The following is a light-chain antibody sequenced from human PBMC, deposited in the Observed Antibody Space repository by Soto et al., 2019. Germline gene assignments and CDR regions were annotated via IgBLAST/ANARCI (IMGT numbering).Light chain of an antibody. Sequence: EIVLTQSPRTLSLSRGERATLSCRASQTVWTNYLAWFHHSPGQAPRLVIYGASRRATGIPDRFTGSGSGTDFTLTISRLEPEDFGVYYCHQYADSRTFGQGTKVDI. J-gene: IGKJ2*01. V-gene: IGKV3-20*01. CDR3: HQYADSRT. CDR2: GAS. CDR1: QTVWTNY.